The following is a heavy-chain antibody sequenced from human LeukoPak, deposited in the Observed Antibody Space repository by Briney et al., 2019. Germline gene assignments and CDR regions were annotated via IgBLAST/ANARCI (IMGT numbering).Heavy chain of an antibody. CDR1: GGSFSGYY. CDR2: INHSGST. Sequence: SETLSLTCAVYGGSFSGYYWSWVRQPPGKGLEWIGEINHSGSTNYNPSLKSRVTISVDTSKNQFSLKLSSVTAADTAVYYGARGCRVGTYWYFDLWGRGTLVTVSS. V-gene: IGHV4-34*01. J-gene: IGHJ2*01. CDR3: ARGCRVGTYWYFDL. D-gene: IGHD2-15*01.